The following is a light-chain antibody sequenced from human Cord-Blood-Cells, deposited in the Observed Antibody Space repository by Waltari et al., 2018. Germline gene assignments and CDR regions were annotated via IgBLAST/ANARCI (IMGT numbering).Light chain of an antibody. V-gene: IGLV2-23*01. Sequence: SALTPPASVSGSPGQSIPISCAGTSSDVGSYNLVSRYQQHPGKPPNLIIYEGSKRPSGVSNRFSGSKSGNTASLTISGLQAEDDADYYCCSYAGSSTLVFGGGTKLTFL. J-gene: IGLJ3*02. CDR1: SSDVGSYNL. CDR3: CSYAGSSTLV. CDR2: EGS.